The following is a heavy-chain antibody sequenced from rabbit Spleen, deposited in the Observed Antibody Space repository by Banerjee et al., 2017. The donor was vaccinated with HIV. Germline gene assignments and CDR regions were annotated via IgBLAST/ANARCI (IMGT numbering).Heavy chain of an antibody. D-gene: IGHD8-1*01. Sequence: QSLEESGGGLVKPGGTLTLTCIASGVSFSGSSYMCWVRQAPGKGLEWIACIDAGSSDFTYHASWAKGRFIMSRTSSTTVTLQMTSLTAADTATYFCARDTGTSFSTYGMDLWGPGTLVTVS. CDR3: ARDTGTSFSTYGMDL. J-gene: IGHJ6*01. V-gene: IGHV1S40*01. CDR1: GVSFSGSSY. CDR2: IDAGSSDFT.